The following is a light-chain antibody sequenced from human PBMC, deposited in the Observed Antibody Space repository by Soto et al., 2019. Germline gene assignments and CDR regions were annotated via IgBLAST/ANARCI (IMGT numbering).Light chain of an antibody. Sequence: IVLTQSPGTLSLSPGEGTSVSCRASQSLNSGYLAWYQQKPGQAPRLLIYGASSRATGIPDRFSGSRSGTTFTLTISRLEPEDFAVHFCQQYGSAPYTFGQGTKLEIK. CDR2: GAS. V-gene: IGKV3-20*01. CDR1: QSLNSGY. CDR3: QQYGSAPYT. J-gene: IGKJ2*01.